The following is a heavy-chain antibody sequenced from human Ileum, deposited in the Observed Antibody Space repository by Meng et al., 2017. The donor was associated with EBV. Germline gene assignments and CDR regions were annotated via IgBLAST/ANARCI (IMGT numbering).Heavy chain of an antibody. J-gene: IGHJ4*02. CDR1: GYTFTNYG. V-gene: IGHV1-18*01. D-gene: IGHD1-26*01. CDR3: ARVEVGITSGDY. Sequence: QAQVVQSGGEVKKPGASGKVSCKASGYTFTNYGITWVRQAPGQGLEWMGWISAYNGNTNYAQTLQGRVTMTTDTSTSTAYMELGSLRSDDTAVYYCARVEVGITSGDYWGQGTLVTVSS. CDR2: ISAYNGNT.